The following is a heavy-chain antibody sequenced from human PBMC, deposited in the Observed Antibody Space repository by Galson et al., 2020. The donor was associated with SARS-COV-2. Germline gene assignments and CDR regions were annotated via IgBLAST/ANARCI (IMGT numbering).Heavy chain of an antibody. CDR3: AKYYDSRGPPYFDS. Sequence: GGSLRLSCAASGFTFTNYPMTWVRQAPGKGLEWVSAIRDNTYYADSVKGRFTISRDNSKNTLYLQMNSLRAEDTAVYYCAKYYDSRGPPYFDSWGQGTLVTVSS. CDR1: GFTFTNYP. J-gene: IGHJ4*02. CDR2: IRDNT. D-gene: IGHD3-16*01. V-gene: IGHV3-23*01.